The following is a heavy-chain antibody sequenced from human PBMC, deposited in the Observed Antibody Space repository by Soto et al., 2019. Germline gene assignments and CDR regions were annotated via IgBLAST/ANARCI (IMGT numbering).Heavy chain of an antibody. CDR2: FDPEDGET. CDR3: ATGPFRIMITFGGVIVHPWFDP. J-gene: IGHJ5*02. V-gene: IGHV1-24*01. Sequence: GAAVMVAWTVSVSSLPELSMHWVRQAPGKGLEWMGGFDPEDGETIYAQKFQGRVTMTEDTSTDTAYMELSSLRSEDTAVYYCATGPFRIMITFGGVIVHPWFDPWGQGTLVTVSS. CDR1: VSSLPELS. D-gene: IGHD3-16*02.